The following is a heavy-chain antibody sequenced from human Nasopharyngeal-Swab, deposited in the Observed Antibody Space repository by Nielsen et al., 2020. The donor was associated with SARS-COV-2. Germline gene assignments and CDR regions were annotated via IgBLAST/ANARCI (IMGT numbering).Heavy chain of an antibody. CDR2: IYPGDSDT. J-gene: IGHJ6*03. V-gene: IGHV5-51*01. CDR3: VRQSHCSSTSCYEDYYYYMDV. Sequence: GGSLRLSCKGSGYSFTSYWIGWVRQMPGKGLEWMGIIYPGDSDTRYSPSFQGQVTISADKSISTAYLQWSSLKASDTAMYYCVRQSHCSSTSCYEDYYYYMDVWGKGTTVTVSS. D-gene: IGHD2-2*01. CDR1: GYSFTSYW.